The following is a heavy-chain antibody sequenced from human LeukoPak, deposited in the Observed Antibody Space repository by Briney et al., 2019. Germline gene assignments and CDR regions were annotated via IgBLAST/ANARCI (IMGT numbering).Heavy chain of an antibody. Sequence: SETLSLTCTVSGYSISSGYYWGWIRQPPGKGLEWIGSIYHSGSTYYNPSLKSRVTISVDTSKNQFSLKLSSVTAADTAVYYCARSWLGPNYMDVWGKGTTVTVSS. D-gene: IGHD6-19*01. J-gene: IGHJ6*03. CDR1: GYSISSGYY. CDR3: ARSWLGPNYMDV. V-gene: IGHV4-38-2*02. CDR2: IYHSGST.